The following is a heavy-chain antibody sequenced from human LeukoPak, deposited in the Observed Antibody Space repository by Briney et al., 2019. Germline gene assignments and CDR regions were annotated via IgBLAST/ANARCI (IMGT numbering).Heavy chain of an antibody. Sequence: GGSLRLSCAASGFTFSNYGMHWVRQAPGKGLEWVAVISYDGSNKYYADSVKGRFTISRDNSKNTLYLQMNNLRAEDTAVYYCANDDTDYWGQGTLVTVSS. CDR3: ANDDTDY. D-gene: IGHD3-22*01. CDR1: GFTFSNYG. CDR2: ISYDGSNK. J-gene: IGHJ4*02. V-gene: IGHV3-30*18.